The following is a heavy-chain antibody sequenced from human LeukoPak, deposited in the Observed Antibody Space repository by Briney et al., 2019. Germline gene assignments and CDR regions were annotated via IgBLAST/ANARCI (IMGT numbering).Heavy chain of an antibody. Sequence: GGSLRLSCAASGFIFSSYAMSWVRQAPGKGLEWVSAIGESGRSTYYADSVKGRFTISRDNSKNTLHLQMNSLRAEDTAVYYCAKGCSSTSCPRYWGQGTLVTVSS. D-gene: IGHD2-2*01. CDR3: AKGCSSTSCPRY. V-gene: IGHV3-23*01. J-gene: IGHJ4*02. CDR1: GFIFSSYA. CDR2: IGESGRST.